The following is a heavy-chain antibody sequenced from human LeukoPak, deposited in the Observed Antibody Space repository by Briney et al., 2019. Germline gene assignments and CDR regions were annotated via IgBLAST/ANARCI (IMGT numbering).Heavy chain of an antibody. D-gene: IGHD6-13*01. CDR2: INHSGST. V-gene: IGHV4-34*01. J-gene: IGHJ4*02. CDR3: ARRRAASWSFDS. Sequence: PSEALSLTCAVYGGSFSGYYWSWIRQPPGKGLEWIGEINHSGSTNYNPSLKSRVTISVDTSKNQFSLKLSSVTAADTAVYYCARRRAASWSFDSWGQGTLVTVSS. CDR1: GGSFSGYY.